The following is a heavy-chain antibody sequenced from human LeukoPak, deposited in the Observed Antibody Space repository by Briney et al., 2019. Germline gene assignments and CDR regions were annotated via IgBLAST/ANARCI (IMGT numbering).Heavy chain of an antibody. Sequence: PSETLSLTCAVYGGSSSGYYWSWIRQPPGKGLEWIGEINHSGSTNYNPSLKSRVTISVDTSKNQFSLKLSSVTAADTAVYYCARRYCSSTSCRAPYYYYYGMDVWGKGTTVTVSS. CDR2: INHSGST. J-gene: IGHJ6*04. D-gene: IGHD2-2*01. V-gene: IGHV4-34*01. CDR3: ARRYCSSTSCRAPYYYYYGMDV. CDR1: GGSSSGYY.